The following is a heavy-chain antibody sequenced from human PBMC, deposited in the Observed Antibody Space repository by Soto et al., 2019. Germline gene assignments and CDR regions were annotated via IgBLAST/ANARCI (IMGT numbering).Heavy chain of an antibody. CDR3: ARRGSSGWYWYFDL. D-gene: IGHD6-19*01. CDR1: GGSISSHY. Sequence: QVQLQESGPGLVKPSETLSLTCTVSGGSISSHYWSWIRQSPGKGLEWIGYMYYSGNTNYNPSLKSRVTRSVDTSKNQFSLKLSSVTAADTAVYYCARRGSSGWYWYFDLWGRGTLVTVSS. V-gene: IGHV4-59*08. CDR2: MYYSGNT. J-gene: IGHJ2*01.